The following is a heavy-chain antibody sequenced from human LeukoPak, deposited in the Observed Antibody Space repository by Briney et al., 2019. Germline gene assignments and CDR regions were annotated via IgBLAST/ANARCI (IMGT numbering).Heavy chain of an antibody. Sequence: SETLSLTCTVSGGSISSYYWSWIRQPPGKGLEWIGYIYYSGSTNYNPSLKSRVTIPVDTSKNQFSLKLSSVTAADTAVYYCARANYGDLFFDYWGQGTLVTVSS. CDR3: ARANYGDLFFDY. CDR2: IYYSGST. D-gene: IGHD4-17*01. V-gene: IGHV4-59*01. CDR1: GGSISSYY. J-gene: IGHJ4*02.